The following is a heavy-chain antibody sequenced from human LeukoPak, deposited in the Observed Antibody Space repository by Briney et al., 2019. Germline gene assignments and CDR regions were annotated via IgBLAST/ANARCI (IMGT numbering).Heavy chain of an antibody. V-gene: IGHV3-53*01. J-gene: IGHJ4*02. CDR1: GFTFTSYS. CDR3: AKLPSSGWLDY. CDR2: FYSGGNT. D-gene: IGHD6-19*01. Sequence: PGGSLRLSCAASGFTFTSYSMNWVRQAPGKGLEWVSAFYSGGNTYYTGSVKGRFIISRDSSKNTLYLQMNNLRPEDTAMYYCAKLPSSGWLDYWGQGTLVTVSS.